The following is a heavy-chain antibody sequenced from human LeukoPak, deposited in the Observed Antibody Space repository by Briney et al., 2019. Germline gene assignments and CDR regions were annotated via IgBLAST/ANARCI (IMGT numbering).Heavy chain of an antibody. CDR3: AKPYSSGVYMDV. CDR2: ISGSGGST. D-gene: IGHD6-19*01. V-gene: IGHV3-23*01. J-gene: IGHJ6*03. CDR1: GFTFSSYA. Sequence: GGSLRLSCAASGFTFSSYAMSWVRQAPGKGLEWVSAISGSGGSTYYADSVKGRFTISRDNSKNTLYLQMDSLRAEDTAVYYCAKPYSSGVYMDVWGKETTVTVSS.